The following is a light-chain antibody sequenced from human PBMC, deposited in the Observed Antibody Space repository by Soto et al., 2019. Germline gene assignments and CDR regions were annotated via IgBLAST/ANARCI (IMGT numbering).Light chain of an antibody. Sequence: DIVMTQSPATLSMSPGERATLSCRASQTINNNLAWNQQKPGQAPRLLIYGASTRATGIPDRFSGSGSGQEFTLTISSLQSEDFAVYYCQQYDKWPWTFGQGTKVEIK. CDR2: GAS. V-gene: IGKV3-15*01. CDR3: QQYDKWPWT. J-gene: IGKJ1*01. CDR1: QTINNN.